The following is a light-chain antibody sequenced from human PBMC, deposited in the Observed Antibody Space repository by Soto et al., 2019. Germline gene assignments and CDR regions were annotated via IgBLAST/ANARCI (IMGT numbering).Light chain of an antibody. CDR1: SSDVGSHNY. V-gene: IGLV2-8*01. CDR3: SSLTGTENSYV. Sequence: QSALTQPPSASGSPGQSVTISCTGTSSDVGSHNYVSWYRQHPGRAPKLIIYEVIKRHSGVPDRFSGSKSGNTASLTVSGLQVDDEGEYYCSSLTGTENSYVFGSGTKVTVL. CDR2: EVI. J-gene: IGLJ1*01.